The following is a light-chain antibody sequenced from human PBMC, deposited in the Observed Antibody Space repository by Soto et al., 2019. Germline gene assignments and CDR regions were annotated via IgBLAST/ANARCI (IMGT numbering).Light chain of an antibody. Sequence: DIQMTQSPSTLSAYVGDRVTLTCRASQSISTWLAWYQQKPGKAPKLLIYKASRLESGVPSRFSGSGSETEFTLTISSLQPDDFATYYCQQYIRYPLTFGGGTKVGIK. V-gene: IGKV1-5*03. CDR2: KAS. J-gene: IGKJ4*01. CDR1: QSISTW. CDR3: QQYIRYPLT.